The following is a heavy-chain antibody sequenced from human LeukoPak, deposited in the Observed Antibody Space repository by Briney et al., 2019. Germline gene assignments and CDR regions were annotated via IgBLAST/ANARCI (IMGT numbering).Heavy chain of an antibody. V-gene: IGHV3-23*01. CDR3: ARADWDTAMIDY. CDR2: ISGTGGST. Sequence: GGSLRLSCAASGLTFSSYAMSWVRQAPGKGLEWVSAISGTGGSTYYADSVKGRFTISRDNSKNTLYLQMNSLRAEDTAVYYCARADWDTAMIDYWGQGTLVTVSS. D-gene: IGHD5-18*01. J-gene: IGHJ4*02. CDR1: GLTFSSYA.